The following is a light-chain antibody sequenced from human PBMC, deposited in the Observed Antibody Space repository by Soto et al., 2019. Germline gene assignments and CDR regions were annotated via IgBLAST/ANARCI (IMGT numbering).Light chain of an antibody. CDR2: GAS. V-gene: IGKV3-15*01. CDR1: QSVSSN. J-gene: IGKJ1*01. CDR3: QQYNNWPRT. Sequence: EIVMTQSPATLSVSPGERATLSCRASQSVSSNLAWYQQKPGQAPRLLIYGASTRAAGIPAGFSGSGSGTEFTLTISSLQSEDFAVYYCQQYNNWPRTFGQGTKVE.